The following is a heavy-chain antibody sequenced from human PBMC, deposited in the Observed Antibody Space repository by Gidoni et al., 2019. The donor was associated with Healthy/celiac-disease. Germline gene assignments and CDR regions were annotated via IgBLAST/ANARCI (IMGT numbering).Heavy chain of an antibody. J-gene: IGHJ3*02. V-gene: IGHV3-23*01. CDR2: ISGSGGST. CDR1: VFTFSSSA. Sequence: EVQLLESGGGLVQPGGSLRLSCAASVFTFSSSAIRWVRQAPGKGLECVSAISGSGGSTYYADSVKGRFTISRDNSKNTLYLQMNSLRAEDTAVYYCAKILGAYDFWSGYLDAFDIWGQGTMVTVSS. D-gene: IGHD3-3*01. CDR3: AKILGAYDFWSGYLDAFDI.